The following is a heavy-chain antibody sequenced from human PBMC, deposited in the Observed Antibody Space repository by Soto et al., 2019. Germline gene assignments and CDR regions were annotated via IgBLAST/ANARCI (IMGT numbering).Heavy chain of an antibody. J-gene: IGHJ4*02. CDR3: AKDRFPGGYGGIFDY. CDR2: ISYDGSNK. CDR1: GFTFSSYG. D-gene: IGHD4-17*01. V-gene: IGHV3-30*18. Sequence: PGGSLRLSCAASGFTFSSYGMHWVRQAPGKGLEWVAVISYDGSNKYYADSVKGRFTISRDNSKNTLYLQMNSLGAEDTAVYYCAKDRFPGGYGGIFDYWGQGTLVTVSS.